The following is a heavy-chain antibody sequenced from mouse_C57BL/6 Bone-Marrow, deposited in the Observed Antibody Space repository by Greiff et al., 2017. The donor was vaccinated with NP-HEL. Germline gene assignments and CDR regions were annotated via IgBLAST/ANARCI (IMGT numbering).Heavy chain of an antibody. J-gene: IGHJ2*01. CDR1: GYTFTDYY. CDR2: INPNNGGT. D-gene: IGHD1-1*01. Sequence: VQLQQSGPELVKPGASVKISCKASGYTFTDYYMNWVKQSHGKSLEWIGDINPNNGGTSYNQKFKGKATLTVDKSSSTAYMELRSLTSEDSAVYYCARGYYYGSISLDYWGQGTTLTVSS. CDR3: ARGYYYGSISLDY. V-gene: IGHV1-26*01.